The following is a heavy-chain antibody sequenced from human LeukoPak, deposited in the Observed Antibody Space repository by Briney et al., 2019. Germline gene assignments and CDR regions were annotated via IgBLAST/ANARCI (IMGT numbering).Heavy chain of an antibody. CDR1: GFTFSSYA. Sequence: GGSLRLSCAASGFTFSSYAMSWVRQAPGKGLEWVSAISGSGGSTYYADSVKGRFTISRDNSKNTLYLQMNSLRAEDTAVYYCAKDLREFPPRTPGITAAGPLDYWGQGTLVTVSS. CDR2: ISGSGGST. D-gene: IGHD6-13*01. J-gene: IGHJ4*02. V-gene: IGHV3-23*01. CDR3: AKDLREFPPRTPGITAAGPLDY.